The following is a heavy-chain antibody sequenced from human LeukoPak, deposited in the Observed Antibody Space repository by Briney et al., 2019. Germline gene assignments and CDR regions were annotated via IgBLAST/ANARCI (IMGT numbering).Heavy chain of an antibody. CDR1: LGSLSGYY. CDR3: ARTPNHFWSGYWFDY. J-gene: IGHJ4*02. D-gene: IGHD3-3*02. V-gene: IGHV4-34*01. CDR2: INHSGST. Sequence: PSGTLSHTCAVYLGSLSGYYWSGIRQPPAKGRAGVGEINHSGSTTYNASLKSRVSISVDTSKNQFSLKLSSVTGADTAVYYCARTPNHFWSGYWFDYWGQGTLVTVSS.